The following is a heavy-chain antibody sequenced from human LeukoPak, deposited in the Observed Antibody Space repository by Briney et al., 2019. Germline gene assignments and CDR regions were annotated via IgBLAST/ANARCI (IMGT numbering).Heavy chain of an antibody. Sequence: ASVKVSCKASGYTFTSYYMHWVRQAPGQGLEWMGIINPSGGSTSYAQKFQGRVTMTRDTSTSTVYMELNSLRAEDTAVYYCAREGTWSYYYDYWGQGTLVTVSS. V-gene: IGHV1-46*01. CDR1: GYTFTSYY. D-gene: IGHD1-26*01. J-gene: IGHJ4*02. CDR3: AREGTWSYYYDY. CDR2: INPSGGST.